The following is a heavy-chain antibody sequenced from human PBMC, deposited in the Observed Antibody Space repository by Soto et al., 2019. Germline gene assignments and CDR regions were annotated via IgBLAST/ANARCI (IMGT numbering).Heavy chain of an antibody. CDR1: GCTFIGYP. V-gene: IGHV3-23*01. CDR2: ISGSCGST. Sequence: PGGSLQLSSAASGCTFIGYPMSWVRQVPGKGLEWVSAISGSCGSTYYADSVKGRFTISRDNSKNTLYLQMNSLRAEDTAVYYCAKARAGPVSNWFDPWGQGNLVTVSS. CDR3: AKARAGPVSNWFDP. J-gene: IGHJ5*02. D-gene: IGHD6-13*01.